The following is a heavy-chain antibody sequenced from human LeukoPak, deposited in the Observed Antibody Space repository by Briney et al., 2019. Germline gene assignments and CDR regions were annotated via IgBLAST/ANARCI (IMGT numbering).Heavy chain of an antibody. J-gene: IGHJ4*02. CDR2: IIPILGIA. CDR1: GGTFSSYA. D-gene: IGHD6-13*01. V-gene: IGHV1-69*04. Sequence: SVKVSCKASGGTFSSYAISWVRQAPGQGLEWMGRIIPILGIANYAQKFQGRVTITADKSTSTAYMELSSLRSEDTAVYYCARKEAAAGTGHFDHWGQGTLVTVSS. CDR3: ARKEAAAGTGHFDH.